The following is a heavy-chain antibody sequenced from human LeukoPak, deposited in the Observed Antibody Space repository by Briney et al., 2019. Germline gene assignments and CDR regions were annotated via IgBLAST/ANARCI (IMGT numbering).Heavy chain of an antibody. Sequence: GGSLRLSCAASGFTFSSYAMSWVRQAPGKGLEWVSAISGSGGSTYYADSVKGRFTISRDNSKNTLYLQMNSLRAEDTAVYYCAKAGRIRLWSYYFDYWGQGTLVTVSS. V-gene: IGHV3-23*01. J-gene: IGHJ4*02. CDR2: ISGSGGST. D-gene: IGHD5-18*01. CDR3: AKAGRIRLWSYYFDY. CDR1: GFTFSSYA.